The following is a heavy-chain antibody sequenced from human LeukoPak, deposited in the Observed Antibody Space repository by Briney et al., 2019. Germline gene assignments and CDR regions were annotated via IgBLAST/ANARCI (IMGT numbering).Heavy chain of an antibody. CDR1: GFTFSSYG. J-gene: IGHJ6*03. CDR2: IWYDGSNI. CDR3: ARDRIAAAGPAYYYYYMDV. D-gene: IGHD6-13*01. V-gene: IGHV3-33*01. Sequence: SGRSLRLSCAASGFTFSSYGMHWVRQAPGKGLEWVAVIWYDGSNIYYADSVKGRFTISRDNSKNTLYLQMNSLRAEDTAVYYCARDRIAAAGPAYYYYYMDVWGKGTTVTVSS.